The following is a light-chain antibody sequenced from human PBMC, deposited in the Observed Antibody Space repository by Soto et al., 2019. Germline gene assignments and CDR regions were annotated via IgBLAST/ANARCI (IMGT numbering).Light chain of an antibody. Sequence: EILLTHSPDTLSLSPGERATLSCRASQTVSSNYLAWCQQRPGQSPRLLIYGASTRAAGIPDRFSGSGSGTDFTLTIIRLEPEDSAVYFCQQYTVPPTTFGQGTRLEI. CDR3: QQYTVPPTT. CDR2: GAS. CDR1: QTVSSNY. J-gene: IGKJ5*01. V-gene: IGKV3-20*01.